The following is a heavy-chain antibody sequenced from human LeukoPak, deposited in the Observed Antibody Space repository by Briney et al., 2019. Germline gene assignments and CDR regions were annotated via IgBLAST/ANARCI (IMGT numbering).Heavy chain of an antibody. D-gene: IGHD3-22*01. CDR3: AKDYYYDSSAFDI. J-gene: IGHJ3*02. CDR1: GFTFSSYA. V-gene: IGHV3-23*01. CDR2: ISGSGGST. Sequence: GGSPRLSCAASGFTFSSYAMSWVRRAPGKGLEWVSAISGSGGSTYYADSVKGRFTISRDNSKNTLYLQMNSLRAEDTAVYYCAKDYYYDSSAFDIWGQGTMVTVSS.